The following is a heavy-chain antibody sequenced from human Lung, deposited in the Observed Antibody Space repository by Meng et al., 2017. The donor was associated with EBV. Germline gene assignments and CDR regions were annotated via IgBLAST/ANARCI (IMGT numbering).Heavy chain of an antibody. CDR1: GGSISSGGYS. D-gene: IGHD5-18*01. CDR3: ARGVSDTAMVPYYLDY. J-gene: IGHJ4*02. CDR2: IYHSGST. Sequence: QVQLQELGPGLVKPSQTLSLTCAVSGGSISSGGYSWSWIRQPPGKGLEWIGYIYHSGSTYYNPSLKSRVTISVDRSKNQFSLKLSSVTAADTAVYYCARGVSDTAMVPYYLDYWGQGTLVTVSS. V-gene: IGHV4-30-2*01.